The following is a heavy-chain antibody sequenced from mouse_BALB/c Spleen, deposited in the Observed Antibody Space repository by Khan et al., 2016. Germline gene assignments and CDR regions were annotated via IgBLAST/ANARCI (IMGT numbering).Heavy chain of an antibody. Sequence: VQLKESGPGLVKPSQSLSLTCTVTGYSITSDYAWNWIRQFPGNKLEWMGYISYSGSTSYNPSLKSRISITRDTSKNQFFLQLNSVTTEDTATYYCARSDGYDGGFAYWGQGTLVTVSA. CDR2: ISYSGST. CDR1: GYSITSDYA. CDR3: ARSDGYDGGFAY. D-gene: IGHD2-2*01. V-gene: IGHV3-2*02. J-gene: IGHJ3*01.